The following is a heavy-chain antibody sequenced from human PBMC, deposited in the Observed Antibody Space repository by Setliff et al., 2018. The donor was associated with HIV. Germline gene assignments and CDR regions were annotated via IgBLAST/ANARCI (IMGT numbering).Heavy chain of an antibody. D-gene: IGHD3-10*01. CDR1: GGSISSHN. V-gene: IGHV4-59*11. CDR3: ARDIDGSGRGFDI. CDR2: MYYTGRT. Sequence: SETLSLTCTVSGGSISSHNWGWIRQPPGRGLEWIVYMYYTGRTNYNPSLKSRVTTSVDTSKNQFSLKLNSVTAADTAAYYCARDIDGSGRGFDIWGQGTMVTVSS. J-gene: IGHJ3*02.